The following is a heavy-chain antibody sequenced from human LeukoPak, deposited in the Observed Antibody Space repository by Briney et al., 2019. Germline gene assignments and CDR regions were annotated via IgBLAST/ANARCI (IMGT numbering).Heavy chain of an antibody. Sequence: VASVKVSCKASGYTLTGYYMHWVRQAPGQGLEWMGRINPNSGGTNYAQKFQGRVTMTRDTSISTAYMELSRLRSDDTAVYYCARDADRWELEYYFDYWGQGTLVTVSS. CDR3: ARDADRWELEYYFDY. V-gene: IGHV1-2*06. D-gene: IGHD1-26*01. J-gene: IGHJ4*02. CDR1: GYTLTGYY. CDR2: INPNSGGT.